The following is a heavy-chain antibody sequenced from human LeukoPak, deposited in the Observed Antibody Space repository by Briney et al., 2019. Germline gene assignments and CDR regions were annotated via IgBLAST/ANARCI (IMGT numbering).Heavy chain of an antibody. CDR1: GFTFSSYE. CDR3: ARSLGYYDYVWGSYTFDY. D-gene: IGHD3-16*01. J-gene: IGHJ4*02. CDR2: ISSSGSTI. Sequence: GGSLRLSCAASGFTFSSYEMNWVRQAPGKGLEWVSYISSSGSTIYYADSVKGRFTISRDNAKNSLYLQMNSLRAEDTAVYYCARSLGYYDYVWGSYTFDYWGQGTLVTVSS. V-gene: IGHV3-48*03.